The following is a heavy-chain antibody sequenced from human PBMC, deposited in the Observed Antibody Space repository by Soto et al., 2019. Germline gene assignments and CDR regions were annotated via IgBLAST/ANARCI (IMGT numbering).Heavy chain of an antibody. J-gene: IGHJ1*01. D-gene: IGHD6-13*01. CDR3: AKVGGSSSWSGGEYFQH. CDR1: GFTFSSYG. CDR2: ISYDGSNK. Sequence: QVQLVESGGGVVQPGRSLRLSCAASGFTFSSYGMHWVRQAPGKGLEWVAVISYDGSNKYYADSVKGRFTISRDNSKNPLYLQMNSLRAEDTAVYYCAKVGGSSSWSGGEYFQHWGQGTLVTVSS. V-gene: IGHV3-30*18.